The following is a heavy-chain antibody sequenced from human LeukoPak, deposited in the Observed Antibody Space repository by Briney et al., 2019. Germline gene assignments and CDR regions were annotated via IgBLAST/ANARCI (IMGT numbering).Heavy chain of an antibody. CDR1: GGSISSSSYY. Sequence: PSETLSLTCTVSGGSISSSSYYGGWIRQPPGKGLEWIGSIYYSGSTYYNPSLKSRVTISVDTSKNQFSLKLSSVTAADTAVYYCARRDSSGWSRTYYFDYWGQGTLVTVSS. D-gene: IGHD6-19*01. V-gene: IGHV4-39*01. CDR2: IYYSGST. J-gene: IGHJ4*02. CDR3: ARRDSSGWSRTYYFDY.